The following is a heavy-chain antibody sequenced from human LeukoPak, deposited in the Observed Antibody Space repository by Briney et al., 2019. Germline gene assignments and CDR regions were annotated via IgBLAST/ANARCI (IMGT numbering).Heavy chain of an antibody. D-gene: IGHD1/OR15-1a*01. CDR3: VKDQPVCNK. Sequence: GGSLRLSCAASGFTFTDYGLHWARQAPGKWLEWVAFIRSDGSNEFYADSVKGRFFISRDNSKNALYLQMNSLRTEDTAVYYCVKDQPVCNKWGQGALVTVSS. CDR2: IRSDGSNE. CDR1: GFTFTDYG. J-gene: IGHJ4*02. V-gene: IGHV3-30*02.